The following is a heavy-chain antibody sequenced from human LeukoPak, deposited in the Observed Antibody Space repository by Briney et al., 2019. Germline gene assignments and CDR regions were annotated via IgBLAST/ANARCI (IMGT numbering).Heavy chain of an antibody. CDR1: GFTFGSYS. D-gene: IGHD6-19*01. Sequence: GGSLRLSCAASGFTFGSYSMNWVRQAPGKGLEWVSSISSSSSYIYYADSVKGRFTISRDNAKNSLYLQMNSLRAEDTAVYYCAREFSSGWYVEYYYGMDVWGQGTTVTVSS. J-gene: IGHJ6*02. CDR3: AREFSSGWYVEYYYGMDV. CDR2: ISSSSSYI. V-gene: IGHV3-21*01.